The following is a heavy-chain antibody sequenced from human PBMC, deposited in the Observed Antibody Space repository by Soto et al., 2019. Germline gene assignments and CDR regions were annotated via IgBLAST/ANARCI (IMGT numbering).Heavy chain of an antibody. D-gene: IGHD4-17*01. Sequence: QVQLVQSGAEVKKPGSSVTVSCKASGGTFSSYTISWVRQAPGQGLEWMGRIIPILGIANYAQKFQGRVTITADKATSTAYMELSSLRSEDTAVYYCAAYYGDYAPFDYWGQGTLVTVSS. CDR3: AAYYGDYAPFDY. J-gene: IGHJ4*02. CDR1: GGTFSSYT. CDR2: IIPILGIA. V-gene: IGHV1-69*02.